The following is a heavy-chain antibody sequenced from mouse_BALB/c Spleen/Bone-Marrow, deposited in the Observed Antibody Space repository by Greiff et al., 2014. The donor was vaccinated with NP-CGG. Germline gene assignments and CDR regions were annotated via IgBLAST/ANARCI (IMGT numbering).Heavy chain of an antibody. CDR3: ARGIYYGNYFDY. CDR1: GYTFTDYY. Sequence: EVQLQQSGPELVKPGASVKMSCKAYGYTFTDYYMDWVKQSHGESFEWIGRVNPYNGGTSYNQKFKGKATLTVDKSSSTAYMELNSLTSEDSAVYYCARGIYYGNYFDYWGQGTTLTVSS. J-gene: IGHJ2*01. V-gene: IGHV1-19*01. CDR2: VNPYNGGT. D-gene: IGHD2-1*01.